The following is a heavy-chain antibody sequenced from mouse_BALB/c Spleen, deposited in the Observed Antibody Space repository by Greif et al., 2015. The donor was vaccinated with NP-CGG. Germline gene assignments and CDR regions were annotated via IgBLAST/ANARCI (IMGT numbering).Heavy chain of an antibody. Sequence: VKLMESGPGLVQPSQSLSITCTVSGFSLTSYGVHWVRQSPGKGLEWLGVIWSGGSTDYNAAFISRLSISKDNSKSQVFFKMNSLQANDTAIYYCARKIYYGSYDYAMDYWGQGTSVTVSS. CDR1: GFSLTSYG. J-gene: IGHJ4*01. V-gene: IGHV2-2*02. CDR3: ARKIYYGSYDYAMDY. CDR2: IWSGGST. D-gene: IGHD2-1*01.